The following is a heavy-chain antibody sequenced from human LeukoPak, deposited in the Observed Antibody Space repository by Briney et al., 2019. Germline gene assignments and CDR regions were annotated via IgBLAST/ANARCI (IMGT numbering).Heavy chain of an antibody. V-gene: IGHV1-2*06. CDR2: INPNSGGT. CDR3: ARAPYDILTGYSLNWFDP. Sequence: ASVKVSCKASGYTFTGYYMHWVRQAPGQGLEWMGRINPNSGGTNYAQKFQGKVTMTRDTSAYTAYMELRSLSSADTAVYFCARAPYDILTGYSLNWFDPWGQGTLVTVSS. CDR1: GYTFTGYY. J-gene: IGHJ5*02. D-gene: IGHD3-9*01.